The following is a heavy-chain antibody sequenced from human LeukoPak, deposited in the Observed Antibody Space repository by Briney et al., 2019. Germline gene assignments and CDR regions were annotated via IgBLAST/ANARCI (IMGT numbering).Heavy chain of an antibody. Sequence: PSETLSLTCTVSCGSISSSSYYWGWIRQPPGKGLEWIGSIYYSGSTYYNPSLKSRVTISVDTSKNQFSLKLSSVTAADTAVYYCARRLKWELCFDYWGQGTLVTVSS. CDR3: ARRLKWELCFDY. J-gene: IGHJ4*02. V-gene: IGHV4-39*01. CDR2: IYYSGST. D-gene: IGHD1-26*01. CDR1: CGSISSSSYY.